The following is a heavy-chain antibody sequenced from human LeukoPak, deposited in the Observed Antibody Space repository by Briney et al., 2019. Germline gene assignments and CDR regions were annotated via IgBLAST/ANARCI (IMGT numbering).Heavy chain of an antibody. Sequence: SETLSLTCAVSGGSISSGGYSWSWIRQPPGKGLEWIVYIYHSGSTYYNPSLKSRVTISVDRSKNQFSLKLSSVTAADTAVYYCARLDNQGYCSSTSCYMSYYFDYWGQGTLVTVSS. V-gene: IGHV4-30-2*01. CDR2: IYHSGST. CDR1: GGSISSGGYS. D-gene: IGHD2-2*02. CDR3: ARLDNQGYCSSTSCYMSYYFDY. J-gene: IGHJ4*02.